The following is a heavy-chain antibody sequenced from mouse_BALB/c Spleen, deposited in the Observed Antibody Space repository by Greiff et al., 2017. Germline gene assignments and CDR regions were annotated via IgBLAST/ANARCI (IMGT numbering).Heavy chain of an antibody. CDR1: GYAFSSYW. J-gene: IGHJ3*01. V-gene: IGHV1-80*01. CDR2: IYPGDGDT. D-gene: IGHD2-14*01. CDR3: ARHGGGYDWFAY. Sequence: QVHVKQSGAELVRPGSSVKISCKASGYAFSSYWMNWVKQRPVQGLEWIGQIYPGDGDTNYNGKFKGKATLTADKSSSTAYMQLSSLTSEDSAVYFCARHGGGYDWFAYWGQGTLVTVSA.